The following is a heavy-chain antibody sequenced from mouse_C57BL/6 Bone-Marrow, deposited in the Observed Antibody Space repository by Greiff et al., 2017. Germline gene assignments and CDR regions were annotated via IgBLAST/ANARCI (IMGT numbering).Heavy chain of an antibody. J-gene: IGHJ3*01. CDR1: GYSFTGYY. V-gene: IGHV1-42*01. D-gene: IGHD2-1*01. CDR3: ARKDGNSFAY. CDR2: INPSTGGT. Sequence: EVKLQESGPELVKPGASVKISCKASGYSFTGYYMNWVKQSPEKSLEWIGEINPSTGGTTYNQKFKAKATLTVDKSSSTAYMQLKSLTSEDSAVYYCARKDGNSFAYWGQGTLVTVSA.